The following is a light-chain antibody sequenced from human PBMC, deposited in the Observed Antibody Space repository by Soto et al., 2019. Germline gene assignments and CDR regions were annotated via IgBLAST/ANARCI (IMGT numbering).Light chain of an antibody. CDR2: EVT. Sequence: QSALTQPASVSGSPGQSITVSCTGTSGDVGAYNHVSWYQQHPGKAPKLIISEVTNRPSGVSNRFSGSKSGNTASLTISGLQTEDEADYYCTSYTTIRTYVFGSGTKATVL. CDR3: TSYTTIRTYV. CDR1: SGDVGAYNH. J-gene: IGLJ1*01. V-gene: IGLV2-14*01.